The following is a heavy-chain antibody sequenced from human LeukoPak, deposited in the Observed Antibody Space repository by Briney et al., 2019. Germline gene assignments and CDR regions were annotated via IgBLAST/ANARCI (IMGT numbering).Heavy chain of an antibody. CDR2: IFYTGST. Sequence: SETLSLTCTVSSVSISSYYWNWIRQPPGKGLEWMGYIFYTGSTSYNPSLKSRVTISVDTSKKQFSLQLTSVTAADTAVYYRVGHSSSQPIWGHGTVVTVSS. J-gene: IGHJ3*02. CDR1: SVSISSYY. CDR3: VGHSSSQPI. D-gene: IGHD6-13*01. V-gene: IGHV4-59*08.